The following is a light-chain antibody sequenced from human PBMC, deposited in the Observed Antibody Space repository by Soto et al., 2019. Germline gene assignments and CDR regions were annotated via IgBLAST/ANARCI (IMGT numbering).Light chain of an antibody. V-gene: IGKV3-11*01. Sequence: EIVLTQSPATLSLSPGERATLSCRASQSVSSYLAWYQQKPGQAPRLLIYDASNSATGIPARFSGSGSGTYFTLTISSLEPEDFAFYYCQQRSNWHQTFGQGTKLEIK. J-gene: IGKJ2*01. CDR2: DAS. CDR1: QSVSSY. CDR3: QQRSNWHQT.